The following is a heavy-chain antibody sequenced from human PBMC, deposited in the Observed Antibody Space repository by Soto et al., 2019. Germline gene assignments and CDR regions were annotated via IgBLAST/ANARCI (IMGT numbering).Heavy chain of an antibody. D-gene: IGHD6-13*01. CDR2: ISGSGDST. CDR3: ARRGPGTYFDY. CDR1: GFTFSSYA. J-gene: IGHJ4*02. V-gene: IGHV3-23*01. Sequence: GGSLRLSCAASGFTFSSYAMNWVRQAQGKGLEWVSVISGSGDSTYYADSVKGRFTISRDNSKNTLYLQMNSLRTEDTAVYYCARRGPGTYFDYWGQGTLVTVSS.